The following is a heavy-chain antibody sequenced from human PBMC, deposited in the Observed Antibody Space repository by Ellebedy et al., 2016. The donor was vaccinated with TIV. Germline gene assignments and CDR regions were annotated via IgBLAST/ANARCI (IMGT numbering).Heavy chain of an antibody. J-gene: IGHJ4*02. CDR2: IYYSGST. V-gene: IGHV4-59*01. D-gene: IGHD1-14*01. CDR3: ATGQNQDFFDY. CDR1: YDSISSYY. Sequence: MPSETLSLTCTVSYDSISSYYWSWIRQPPGKGLEWIGYIYYSGSTNYNPSLKSRVTISLDTSKSQLSLKLSSVTAADTAVYYCATGQNQDFFDYWGQGTLVTVSS.